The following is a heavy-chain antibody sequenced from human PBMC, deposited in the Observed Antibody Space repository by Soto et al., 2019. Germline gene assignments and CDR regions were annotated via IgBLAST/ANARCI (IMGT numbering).Heavy chain of an antibody. V-gene: IGHV3-33*01. D-gene: IGHD5-12*01. CDR1: GFTFSSSG. CDR2: IWYDGSNK. J-gene: IGHJ4*02. CDR3: ASDGRGYSRYDQSDFDY. Sequence: QSLSYTSSGFTFSSSGSRWVRKTPGKGLEWVAVIWYDGSNKYYAGSVKGRFTISRDNSKNTLYLQMNSLRAEDTAVYYCASDGRGYSRYDQSDFDYWGQGTQVTVFS.